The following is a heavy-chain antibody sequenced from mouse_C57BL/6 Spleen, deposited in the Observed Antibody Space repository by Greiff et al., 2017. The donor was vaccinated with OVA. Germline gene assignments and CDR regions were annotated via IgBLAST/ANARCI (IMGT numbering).Heavy chain of an antibody. CDR3: ARSLYYDYDRGAIDY. CDR2: IYPRSGNT. CDR1: GYTFTSYG. J-gene: IGHJ4*01. Sequence: VQLQESGAELARPGASVKLSCKASGYTFTSYGISWVKQRTGQGLEWIGEIYPRSGNTYYNEKFKGKATLTADKSSSTAYMELRSLTSEDSAVYFCARSLYYDYDRGAIDYWGQGTSVTVSS. D-gene: IGHD2-4*01. V-gene: IGHV1-81*01.